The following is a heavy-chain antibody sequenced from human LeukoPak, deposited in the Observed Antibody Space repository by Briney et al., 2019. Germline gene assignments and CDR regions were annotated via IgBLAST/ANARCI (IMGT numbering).Heavy chain of an antibody. CDR3: ARGITIFGVLRSPWFDP. J-gene: IGHJ5*02. D-gene: IGHD3-3*01. CDR1: GFTFRSYW. CDR2: LNSDGSNT. V-gene: IGHV3-74*01. Sequence: PGGSLRLSCAVSGFTFRSYWMHWVRQAPGKGLVWVSRLNSDGSNTSYADSVKGRFTISRDNAKNTLYLQMNGLRVEDSAVYYCARGITIFGVLRSPWFDPWGQGTPVTVSS.